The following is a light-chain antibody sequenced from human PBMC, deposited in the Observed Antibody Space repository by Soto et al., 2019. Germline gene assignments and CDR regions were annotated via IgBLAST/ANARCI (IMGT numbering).Light chain of an antibody. CDR3: QQSNYGPYT. Sequence: EIVMTQSADTLSVSPGERATLSCRASQSVRHNLAGYQQKPGQAPRLLIYGASTRATAIPARFSGSGSGTDFTLTISSLQSDDFAAYYCQQSNYGPYTFGQGTKVDI. J-gene: IGKJ2*01. CDR1: QSVRHN. V-gene: IGKV3-15*01. CDR2: GAS.